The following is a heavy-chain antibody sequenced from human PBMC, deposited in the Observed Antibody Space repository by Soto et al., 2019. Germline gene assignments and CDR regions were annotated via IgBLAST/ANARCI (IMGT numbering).Heavy chain of an antibody. Sequence: EVQLLESGGGLVQPGGSLRLSCAASGFTFSSYAMSWVRQAPGKGLEWGSAISGSGGSTYYADSVKGRFTISRDNSKNTLYMKMNSLRAEDTAVYYCAKSPDVGYCTNGVCYDYYYGMDVWGQGTTVTVSS. D-gene: IGHD2-8*01. CDR3: AKSPDVGYCTNGVCYDYYYGMDV. J-gene: IGHJ6*02. CDR2: ISGSGGST. V-gene: IGHV3-23*01. CDR1: GFTFSSYA.